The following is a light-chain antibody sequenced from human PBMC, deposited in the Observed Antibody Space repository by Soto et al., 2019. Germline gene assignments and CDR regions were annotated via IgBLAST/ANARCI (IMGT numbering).Light chain of an antibody. V-gene: IGLV2-14*03. CDR1: SSDVGDYNY. CDR3: PSYATRRVV. Sequence: QSALTQPASVSGSPGQSITISCTGTSSDVGDYNYVSWYQQHPGKAPKLMIFDVTNRPSGVSNHFSGSKSGNTASLTISVLQDEDDTAYYCPSYATRRVVFGGETKLTVL. J-gene: IGLJ2*01. CDR2: DVT.